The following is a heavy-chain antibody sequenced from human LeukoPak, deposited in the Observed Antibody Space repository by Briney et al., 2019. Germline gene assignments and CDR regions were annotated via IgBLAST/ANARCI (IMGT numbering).Heavy chain of an antibody. CDR1: GYTFNNNG. V-gene: IGHV1-18*01. CDR3: ARDGRFGELFDY. Sequence: ASVKVSCKASGYTFNNNGISWVRQAPGQGLEWMGWISAYNGDTNYAQKLQGRVTITTDTSTSTAYMEVRSLRSDDTAVYYCARDGRFGELFDYWGQGTLVTVSS. CDR2: ISAYNGDT. D-gene: IGHD3-10*01. J-gene: IGHJ4*02.